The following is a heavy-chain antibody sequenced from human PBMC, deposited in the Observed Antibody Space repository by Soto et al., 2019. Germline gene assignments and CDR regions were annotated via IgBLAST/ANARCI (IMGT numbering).Heavy chain of an antibody. J-gene: IGHJ4*02. CDR3: ARVYDRRSACLDY. D-gene: IGHD3-22*01. CDR1: GGSISSYY. V-gene: IGHV4-59*01. Sequence: SETLSLTCTVSGGSISSYYWSWIRQPPGKGLEWIGYIYYSGSTNYNPSLKSRVTISVDTSKNQFSLKLSSVTAADTAVYYCARVYDRRSACLDYWGQGTLVTVSS. CDR2: IYYSGST.